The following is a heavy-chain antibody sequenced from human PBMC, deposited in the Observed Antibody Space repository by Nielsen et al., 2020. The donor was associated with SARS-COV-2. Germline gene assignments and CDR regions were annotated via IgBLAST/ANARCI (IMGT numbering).Heavy chain of an antibody. V-gene: IGHV3-30*01. J-gene: IGHJ6*02. Sequence: GESLKISCAASGFTFSSYAMHWVRQAPGKGLEWVAVISYEGSDRRYADSVKGRFTISRDNSKSTLDLHMNSLRAEDTAVYYCASRAAMPRVDYYYGMDVWGQGTTVTVSS. CDR1: GFTFSSYA. CDR2: ISYEGSDR. CDR3: ASRAAMPRVDYYYGMDV. D-gene: IGHD2-2*01.